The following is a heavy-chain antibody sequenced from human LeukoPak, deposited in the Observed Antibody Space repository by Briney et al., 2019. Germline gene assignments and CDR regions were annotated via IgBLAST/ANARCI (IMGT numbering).Heavy chain of an antibody. CDR3: ARYFPTYYDPDAFDI. CDR1: GFTFSSYG. Sequence: GGSLRLSCAASGFTFSSYGMTWVRQAPGKGLEWVSYISSSSSTIYYADSVKGRFTISRDNAKNSLYLQLNSLRAEDTAVYYCARYFPTYYDPDAFDIWGQGTMVTVSS. J-gene: IGHJ3*02. D-gene: IGHD3-3*01. CDR2: ISSSSSTI. V-gene: IGHV3-48*01.